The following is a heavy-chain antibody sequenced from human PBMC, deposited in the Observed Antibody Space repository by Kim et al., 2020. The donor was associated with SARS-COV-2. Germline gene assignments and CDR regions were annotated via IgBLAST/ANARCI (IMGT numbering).Heavy chain of an antibody. Sequence: SETLSLTCTVSGGSISSYYWSWIRQPPGKGLEWIGYIYYSGSTNYNPSLKSRVTISVDTSKNQFSLKLSSVTAADTAVYYCAGTFKLNYYYGMDVWGQGT. V-gene: IGHV4-59*01. CDR2: IYYSGST. CDR1: GGSISSYY. D-gene: IGHD3-16*01. CDR3: AGTFKLNYYYGMDV. J-gene: IGHJ6*02.